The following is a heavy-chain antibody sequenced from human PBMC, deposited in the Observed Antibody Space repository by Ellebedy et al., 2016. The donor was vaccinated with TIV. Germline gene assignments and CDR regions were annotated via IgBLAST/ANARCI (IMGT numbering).Heavy chain of an antibody. Sequence: AASVKVSCKASGYTFTDYYIHWVRQAPGQGLEWLGWINPNSGDTGYAQKFQGRVTFTRSTSIGIAYMELSSLRSEDTAIYYCTTARASGWFDPWGQGTLVTVSS. J-gene: IGHJ5*02. CDR3: TTARASGWFDP. V-gene: IGHV1-8*03. D-gene: IGHD3-10*01. CDR1: GYTFTDYY. CDR2: INPNSGDT.